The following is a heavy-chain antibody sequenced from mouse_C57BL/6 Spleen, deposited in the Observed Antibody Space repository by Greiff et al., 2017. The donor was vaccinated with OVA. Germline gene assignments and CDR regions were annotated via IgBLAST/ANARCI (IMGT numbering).Heavy chain of an antibody. J-gene: IGHJ2*01. CDR1: GYTFTDYY. V-gene: IGHV1-19*01. Sequence: VQLQQSGPVLVKPGASVKMSCKASGYTFTDYYMNWVKQSHGKSLEWIGVINPYNGGTSYNQKVKGKATLTVDKSYSTAYMEINSLTSEDTAVYYCARRDGCGYGYWGQGTTLTVSS. CDR2: INPYNGGT. CDR3: ARRDGCGYGY. D-gene: IGHD2-2*01.